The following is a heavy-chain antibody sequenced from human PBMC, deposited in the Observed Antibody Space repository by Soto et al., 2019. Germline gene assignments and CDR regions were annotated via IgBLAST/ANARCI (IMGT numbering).Heavy chain of an antibody. CDR3: ARWGAVVTAIPNAFDL. CDR1: GDSMNNYY. J-gene: IGHJ3*01. V-gene: IGHV4-59*01. Sequence: QVQLQESGPGLVKASETLSLTCSVSGDSMNNYYWSWIRQPPGKVLVWIGYIYHNGATNYNYALKSRVSISMDKSKNQFSLRLSSVTAADTAVYSFARWGAVVTAIPNAFDLWGQGTMATVSS. CDR2: IYHNGAT. D-gene: IGHD2-21*02.